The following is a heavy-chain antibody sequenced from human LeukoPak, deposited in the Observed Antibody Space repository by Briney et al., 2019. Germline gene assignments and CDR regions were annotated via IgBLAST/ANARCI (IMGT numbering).Heavy chain of an antibody. V-gene: IGHV3-74*01. CDR3: ARDLGSCTSTDCLNIWFDP. Sequence: GGSLRLSCTASGFAISSYWMHWVRQAPGKGLVRVPRINSDGSRTNYADSVKGRFAISRDNAKNTLYLQINSLRAEDTAVYYCARDLGSCTSTDCLNIWFDPWGQGTLVTVSS. J-gene: IGHJ5*02. CDR1: GFAISSYW. CDR2: INSDGSRT. D-gene: IGHD2-2*01.